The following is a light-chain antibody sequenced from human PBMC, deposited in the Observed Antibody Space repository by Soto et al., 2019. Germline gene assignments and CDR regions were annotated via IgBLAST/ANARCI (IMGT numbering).Light chain of an antibody. CDR1: QSVRDN. Sequence: EIVMTHSPGTLSLSPGERATLSCRASQSVRDNLAWYQQKPGQAPRLLIYGASTRATGIPVRFSGSGSGTDFTLTINSLQSEDFALYFCQQSTNSPYTFGQGTKLEIK. V-gene: IGKV3-15*01. J-gene: IGKJ2*01. CDR3: QQSTNSPYT. CDR2: GAS.